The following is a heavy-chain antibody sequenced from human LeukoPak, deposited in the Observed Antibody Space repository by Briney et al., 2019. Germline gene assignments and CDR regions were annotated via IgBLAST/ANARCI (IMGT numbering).Heavy chain of an antibody. CDR1: GFTFSSYE. CDR3: AELGNTMIGGV. CDR2: ISSSGSTI. J-gene: IGHJ6*02. D-gene: IGHD3-10*02. V-gene: IGHV3-48*03. Sequence: PGGSLRLSCAASGFTFSSYEMNWVRQAPGEGLEWVSYISSSGSTIYYADSVKGRFTISRDNAKNSLYLQMNSLRAEDTAVYYWAELGNTMIGGVWGEGTTVTIP.